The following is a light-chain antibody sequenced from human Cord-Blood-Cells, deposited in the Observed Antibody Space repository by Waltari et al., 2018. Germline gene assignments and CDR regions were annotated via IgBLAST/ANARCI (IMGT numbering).Light chain of an antibody. Sequence: ASVGDRVTITCRTSQSISSYLNWYQQKPGKAPKLLIYAASSLQSGVPSRFSGSGSGTDFTLTISSLQPEDFATYYCQQSYSTLFTFGPGTKVDIK. V-gene: IGKV1-39*01. CDR1: QSISSY. J-gene: IGKJ3*01. CDR2: AAS. CDR3: QQSYSTLFT.